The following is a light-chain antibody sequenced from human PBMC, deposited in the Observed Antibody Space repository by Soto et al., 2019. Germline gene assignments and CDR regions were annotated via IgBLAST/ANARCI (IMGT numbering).Light chain of an antibody. CDR3: QQYNSWPLWT. V-gene: IGKV3-15*01. CDR2: AAS. CDR1: ESVTNS. Sequence: EIVMTQSPATLSVSPVDRATLSCMASESVTNSLAWYQQKPGQPPRLLIYAASTRATDVPARFSGGGPETEFTLTISSLQAEEFAVYFCQQYNSWPLWTFGQGTKVDIK. J-gene: IGKJ1*01.